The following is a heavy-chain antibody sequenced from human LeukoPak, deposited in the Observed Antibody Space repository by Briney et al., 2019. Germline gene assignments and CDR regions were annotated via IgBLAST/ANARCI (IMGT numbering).Heavy chain of an antibody. CDR2: IDPSDSYT. V-gene: IGHV5-10-1*01. Sequence: SLHISCKGSGYSFTSYWISWVRQMPGKGLEWMGKIDPSDSYTNYSPSFQGHVTISADKSISTAYLQWSSLKASDTAMYYCARELSGRDAFDIWGEGTLVTVSS. CDR3: ARELSGRDAFDI. D-gene: IGHD3-3*01. CDR1: GYSFTSYW. J-gene: IGHJ3*02.